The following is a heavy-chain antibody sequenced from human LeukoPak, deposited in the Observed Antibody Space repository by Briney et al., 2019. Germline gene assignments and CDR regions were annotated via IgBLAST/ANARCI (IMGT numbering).Heavy chain of an antibody. V-gene: IGHV4-34*01. CDR2: INHRGTT. CDR3: ARGAFHTSSVWFDP. Sequence: SETLSLTCAVSGESFSHYYWSWLRQTPGKGLESIGEINHRGTTNYNPSLKSRVAISIDTSRNQFSLQVTSVTAADTAVFYCARGAFHTSSVWFDPWGRGTLVTVSS. J-gene: IGHJ5*02. D-gene: IGHD2-2*01. CDR1: GESFSHYY.